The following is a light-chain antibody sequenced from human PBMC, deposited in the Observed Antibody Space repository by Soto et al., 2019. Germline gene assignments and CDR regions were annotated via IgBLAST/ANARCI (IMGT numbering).Light chain of an antibody. CDR3: SSYTTSISRV. Sequence: QSVLTQPASVSGSPGQSIAISCTGSSSDVGIYNYVSWYQQHPGKVPKLIIYEVSNRPSGVSNRFSVSKSGNTSSLTISGLQAEDEAEYYCSSYTTSISRVFGTGTKVTLL. CDR2: EVS. V-gene: IGLV2-14*01. CDR1: SSDVGIYNY. J-gene: IGLJ1*01.